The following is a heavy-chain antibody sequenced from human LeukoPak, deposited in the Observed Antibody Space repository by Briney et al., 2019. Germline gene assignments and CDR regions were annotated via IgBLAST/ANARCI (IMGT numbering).Heavy chain of an antibody. V-gene: IGHV1-18*01. CDR1: GYTFTSYG. D-gene: IGHD6-19*01. CDR3: ARAQLAIAVAGNFDY. Sequence: GASVKVSCKASGYTFTSYGISWVRPAPGQGLEWMGWISAYNGNTNYAQKLQGRVTMTTGTSTSTAYMELRSLRSDDTAVYYCARAQLAIAVAGNFDYWGQGTLVTVSS. CDR2: ISAYNGNT. J-gene: IGHJ4*02.